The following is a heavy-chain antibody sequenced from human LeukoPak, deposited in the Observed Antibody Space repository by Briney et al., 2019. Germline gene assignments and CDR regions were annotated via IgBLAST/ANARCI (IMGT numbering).Heavy chain of an antibody. CDR3: ARGRMYYYDSSGYQRELDY. J-gene: IGHJ4*02. CDR2: ISYDGSNK. Sequence: GGSLRLSCAASGFTFSSYAMHWVRQAPGKGLEWVAVISYDGSNKYYADSVKGRFTISRDNSENTLYLQMNSLRAEDTAVYYCARGRMYYYDSSGYQRELDYWGQGTLVTVSS. CDR1: GFTFSSYA. D-gene: IGHD3-22*01. V-gene: IGHV3-30*04.